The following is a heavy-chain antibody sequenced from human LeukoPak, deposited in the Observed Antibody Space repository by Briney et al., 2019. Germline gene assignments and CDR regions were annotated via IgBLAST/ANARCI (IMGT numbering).Heavy chain of an antibody. CDR3: ARDDDVVDY. CDR1: GGSISNYY. V-gene: IGHV4-59*01. Sequence: PSETLSLTCPVSGGSISNYYYWTWIRQPPGKGLEWIGYVYYTGSTNFNPSLKSRVTMSLDTSRNQFSLKLTSLTAADTAVYYCARDDDVVDYWGQGTLVTVSS. D-gene: IGHD2-2*01. J-gene: IGHJ4*02. CDR2: VYYTGST.